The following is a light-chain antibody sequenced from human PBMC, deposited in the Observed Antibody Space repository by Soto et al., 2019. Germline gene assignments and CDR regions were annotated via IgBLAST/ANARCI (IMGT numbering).Light chain of an antibody. CDR1: SNDVGGYNF. Sequence: QSVLTQPRSVSGSPGQSVTISCTGTSNDVGGYNFVSWYQQHPGKVPKLFIYDVSRRPSWVPDRFSGSKSGNTASLTISGLQAEDEADYYCSSYAGSETLVFGGGTKLTVL. V-gene: IGLV2-11*01. J-gene: IGLJ2*01. CDR2: DVS. CDR3: SSYAGSETLV.